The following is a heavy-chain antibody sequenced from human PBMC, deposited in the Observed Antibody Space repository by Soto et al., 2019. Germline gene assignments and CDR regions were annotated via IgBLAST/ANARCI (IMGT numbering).Heavy chain of an antibody. J-gene: IGHJ4*02. V-gene: IGHV3-30*03. CDR3: ARPPVPAAMGYYLDY. CDR2: ISYDGSNK. Sequence: QVQLVESGGGVVQPGRSLRLACAASGFTFSSYGIHWVRQAPGKGLEWVAVISYDGSNKFHADSVKGRFTISRDNSKNTLYLQMNSLRPEDTAVYYCARPPVPAAMGYYLDYWGQGTLVTVSS. CDR1: GFTFSSYG. D-gene: IGHD2-2*01.